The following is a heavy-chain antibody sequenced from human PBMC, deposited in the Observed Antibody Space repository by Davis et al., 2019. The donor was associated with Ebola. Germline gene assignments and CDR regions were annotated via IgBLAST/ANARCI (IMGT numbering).Heavy chain of an antibody. V-gene: IGHV1-18*01. J-gene: IGHJ4*02. Sequence: ASVKVSCKASGYTFTSYGISWVRQAPGQGLEWMGWISAYNGNTNYAQKLQGRVTMTTDTSTSTAYMELRSLRSDDTAVYYCATVAVVVPAATSGGMAALTRPRGLDYWGQGTLVTVSS. D-gene: IGHD2-2*01. CDR3: ATVAVVVPAATSGGMAALTRPRGLDY. CDR2: ISAYNGNT. CDR1: GYTFTSYG.